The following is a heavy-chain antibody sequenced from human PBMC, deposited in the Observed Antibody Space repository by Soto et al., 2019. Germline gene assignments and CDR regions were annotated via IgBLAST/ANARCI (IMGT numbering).Heavy chain of an antibody. D-gene: IGHD2-15*01. V-gene: IGHV3-15*01. CDR3: TTDRPTPVIPANPSYCSGGSCYHHDDFDI. Sequence: EVQLVESWGGLVKPGGSLRLSCAASGFTFSNAWMSWVRQAPGKGLEGVGRIKSKTDGGTPDNAAPLKGRFTIPRDDSKNPLYLQMNSLKSEDTAVYYCTTDRPTPVIPANPSYCSGGSCYHHDDFDIWGPGTMVTVSS. CDR1: GFTFSNAW. CDR2: IKSKTDGGTP. J-gene: IGHJ3*02.